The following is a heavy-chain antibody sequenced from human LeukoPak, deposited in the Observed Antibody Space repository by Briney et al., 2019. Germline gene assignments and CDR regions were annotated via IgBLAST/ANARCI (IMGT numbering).Heavy chain of an antibody. CDR1: GFTFSSYS. CDR3: ARGIAVAGKGAFDY. D-gene: IGHD6-19*01. CDR2: ISSSSSYI. Sequence: GGSLRLSCAASGFTFSSYSVNWVRQAPGKGLEWVSSISSSSSYIYYADSVKGRFTISRDNAKNSLYLQMNSLRAEDTAVYYCARGIAVAGKGAFDYWGQGTLVTVSS. J-gene: IGHJ4*02. V-gene: IGHV3-21*01.